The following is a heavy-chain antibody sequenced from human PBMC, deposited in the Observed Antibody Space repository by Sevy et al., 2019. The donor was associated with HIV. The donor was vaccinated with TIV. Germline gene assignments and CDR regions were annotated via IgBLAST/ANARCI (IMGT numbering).Heavy chain of an antibody. J-gene: IGHJ4*02. Sequence: ASVKVSCKASGYTFTGYYMHWVRQAPGQGLEWMGRINPNSGGTNYAQKFQGRVTMTRDTSISTAYMELSRLRSDDTAMYYCASSYDSGYDSGYFDYWGQGTLVTVSS. V-gene: IGHV1-2*06. CDR2: INPNSGGT. CDR3: ASSYDSGYDSGYFDY. CDR1: GYTFTGYY. D-gene: IGHD5-12*01.